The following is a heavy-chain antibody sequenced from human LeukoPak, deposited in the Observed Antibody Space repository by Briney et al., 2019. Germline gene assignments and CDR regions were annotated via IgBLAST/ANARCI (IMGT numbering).Heavy chain of an antibody. D-gene: IGHD2-15*01. CDR3: ARISSRHDYCSCGSCYVRGFDY. J-gene: IGHJ4*02. Sequence: PSETLSLTCAVYGGSFSGYYWSWIRQPPGKGLEWIGEINHSGSTNYNPPLKSRVTISVDTSKNQFSLKLSSVTAADTAVYYCARISSRHDYCSCGSCYVRGFDYWGQGTLVTVSS. V-gene: IGHV4-34*01. CDR2: INHSGST. CDR1: GGSFSGYY.